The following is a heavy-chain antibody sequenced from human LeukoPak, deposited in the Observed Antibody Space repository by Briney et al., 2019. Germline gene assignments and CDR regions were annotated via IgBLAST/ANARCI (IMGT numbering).Heavy chain of an antibody. V-gene: IGHV1-2*02. J-gene: IGHJ5*02. D-gene: IGHD2-21*01. CDR3: ARADRLDGGPYLIGP. CDR1: GYSFADYY. CDR2: INPNSGGT. Sequence: ASVKVSCKTSGYSFADYYMHWVRQAPGQGLEWMGWINPNSGGTSSAQKFQGRVTMTRDTSITTVYLEVSWLTSDDTAIYYCARADRLDGGPYLIGPWGQGTLVTVSS.